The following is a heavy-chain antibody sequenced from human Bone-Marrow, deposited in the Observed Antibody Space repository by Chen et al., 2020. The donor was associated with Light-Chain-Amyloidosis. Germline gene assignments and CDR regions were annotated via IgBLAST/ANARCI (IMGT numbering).Heavy chain of an antibody. J-gene: IGHJ5*02. CDR3: ARDLRYASGWYWFDP. Sequence: QVQLQESGPGLVKPSETLSLTCTVSGYSISSGFYWGWIRQPPGKGLEWIGSIFHDGGTSYNPSLKSRVTISVDTSKNQFSLKLSSVAAADTAVYYCARDLRYASGWYWFDPWGQGTLVTVSS. V-gene: IGHV4-38-2*02. CDR1: GYSISSGFY. D-gene: IGHD6-19*01. CDR2: IFHDGGT.